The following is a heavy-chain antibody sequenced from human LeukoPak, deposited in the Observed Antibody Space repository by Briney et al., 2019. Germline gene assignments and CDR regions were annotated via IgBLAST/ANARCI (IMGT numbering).Heavy chain of an antibody. D-gene: IGHD3-22*01. J-gene: IGHJ6*03. CDR2: IRYDGSNK. Sequence: PGGSLRLSCAASGFTFSSYGMHWVRQAPGKGLEWVAFIRYDGSNKYYADSVKGRFTISRDNSKNTLYLQMNSLRAEDTAVYYCAKRGGYYYDSSGSYKTSYYYYYMDVWGKGTTVTISS. V-gene: IGHV3-30*02. CDR1: GFTFSSYG. CDR3: AKRGGYYYDSSGSYKTSYYYYYMDV.